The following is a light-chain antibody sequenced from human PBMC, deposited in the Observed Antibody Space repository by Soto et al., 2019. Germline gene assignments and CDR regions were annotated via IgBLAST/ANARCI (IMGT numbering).Light chain of an antibody. CDR3: QQSYSSPVYT. CDR2: AAS. V-gene: IGKV1-39*01. Sequence: DIQMTQSPSSLSASVGDRVTIACRASQSISTYLNWYQQTPGKAPKLLIYAASNLQSGVPSRFSGSASGREFTLTISSLQPEDFATYYCQQSYSSPVYTFGQGTNLEIK. CDR1: QSISTY. J-gene: IGKJ2*01.